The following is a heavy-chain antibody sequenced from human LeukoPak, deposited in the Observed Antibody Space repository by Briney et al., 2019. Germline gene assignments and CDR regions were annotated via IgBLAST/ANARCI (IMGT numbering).Heavy chain of an antibody. CDR1: GYTFTMYD. D-gene: IGHD4-23*01. Sequence: ASVKVSFKASGYTFTMYDINWVRQAPGQGGEWMGWMNPNRGNTGYAQKFQGRVTMTRNTSISTAYMELSGLRSEDTAVYYCARGYGGLYYYYGMDVWGQGTTVTVSS. CDR3: ARGYGGLYYYYGMDV. V-gene: IGHV1-8*01. CDR2: MNPNRGNT. J-gene: IGHJ6*02.